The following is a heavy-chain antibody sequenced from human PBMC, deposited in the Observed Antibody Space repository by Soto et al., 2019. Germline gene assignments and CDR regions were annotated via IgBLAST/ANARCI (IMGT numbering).Heavy chain of an antibody. J-gene: IGHJ6*02. Sequence: LRLSCAASGFTFSSYGMHWVRQAPGKGLEWVAVISYDGSNKYYADSVKGRFTISRDNSKNTLYLQMNSLRAEDTAVYYCAKDDADGYNYYGMDVWGQGTTVTVSS. V-gene: IGHV3-30*18. D-gene: IGHD2-8*01. CDR2: ISYDGSNK. CDR1: GFTFSSYG. CDR3: AKDDADGYNYYGMDV.